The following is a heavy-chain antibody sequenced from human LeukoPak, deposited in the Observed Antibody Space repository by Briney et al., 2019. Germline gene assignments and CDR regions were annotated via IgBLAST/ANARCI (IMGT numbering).Heavy chain of an antibody. CDR3: ARGVVPAANNNWFDP. J-gene: IGHJ5*02. CDR1: GGSISGYY. D-gene: IGHD2-2*01. Sequence: SETLSLTCTVSGGSISGYYWSWIRQPPGKGLEWIGSIFYSGSTNYNPSLKSRVTISVDTSKNQFSLKLNSVTAADTAVYYCARGVVPAANNNWFDPWGQGTLVIVSS. CDR2: IFYSGST. V-gene: IGHV4-59*01.